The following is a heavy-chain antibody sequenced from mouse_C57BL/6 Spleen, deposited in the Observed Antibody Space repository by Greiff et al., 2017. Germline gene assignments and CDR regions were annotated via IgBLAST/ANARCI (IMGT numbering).Heavy chain of an antibody. D-gene: IGHD2-4*01. V-gene: IGHV1-54*01. CDR1: GYAFTNYL. CDR3: ARDGVYDYDY. J-gene: IGHJ2*01. Sequence: VKLQESGAELVRPGTSVKVSCKASGYAFTNYLIEWVKQRPGQGLEWIGVINPGSGGTNYNEKFKGKATLTADKSSSTAYMQLSSLTSEDSAVYFCARDGVYDYDYWGQGTTLTVSA. CDR2: INPGSGGT.